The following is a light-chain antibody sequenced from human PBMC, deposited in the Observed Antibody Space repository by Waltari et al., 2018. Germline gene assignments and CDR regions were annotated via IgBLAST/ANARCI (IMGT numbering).Light chain of an antibody. V-gene: IGKV1-39*01. CDR3: QHGYGTPLT. CDR1: ANVNNY. J-gene: IGKJ4*01. CDR2: QAS. Sequence: DIQMTQSQSSLSASVGDRFTITCRASANVNNYLNWYQQKPGKAPKLLIYQASTLQSGVPSRFSGSGSGTDYTFTISSLQSEDVATYYCQHGYGTPLTFGGGTKVEIK.